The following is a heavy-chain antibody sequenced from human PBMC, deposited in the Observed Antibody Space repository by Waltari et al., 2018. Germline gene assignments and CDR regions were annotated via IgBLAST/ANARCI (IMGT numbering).Heavy chain of an antibody. V-gene: IGHV1-69*08. CDR2: IIPSFGTA. D-gene: IGHD3-22*01. Sequence: QVQLVQSGAEVKKPGSSVKVSCKASGGTFSSYAISWVRQAPGQGLEWMGRIIPSFGTANYAQKFQGRVTITADKSTSTAYMELSSLRSEDTAVYYCTTYYYDSSGYSDYWGQGTLVTVSS. J-gene: IGHJ4*02. CDR1: GGTFSSYA. CDR3: TTYYYDSSGYSDY.